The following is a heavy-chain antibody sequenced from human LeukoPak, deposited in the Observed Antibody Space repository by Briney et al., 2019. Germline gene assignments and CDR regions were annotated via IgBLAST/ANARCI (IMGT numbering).Heavy chain of an antibody. CDR1: GGTFSSYA. CDR2: IIPIFGTA. CDR3: ARDRPRDYGFDY. Sequence: ASVKVSCKASGGTFSSYAISWVRQAPGQGLEWMGGIIPIFGTANYAQKFQGRVTITADESTGTAYMELSSLRSEDTAVYYCARDRPRDYGFDYWGQGTLVTVSS. J-gene: IGHJ4*02. D-gene: IGHD4-17*01. V-gene: IGHV1-69*13.